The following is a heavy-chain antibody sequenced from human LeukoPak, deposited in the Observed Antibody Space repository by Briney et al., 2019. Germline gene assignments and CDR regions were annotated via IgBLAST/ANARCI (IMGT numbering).Heavy chain of an antibody. CDR3: ARGCGGDCYSNYFDY. Sequence: SETLSLTCAAYGGSFSGYYWSWIRQPPGKGLEWIGEINHSGSTNYNPSLKSRVTISVDTSKNQFSLKLSSVTAADTAVYYCARGCGGDCYSNYFDYWGQGTLVTVSS. D-gene: IGHD2-21*02. V-gene: IGHV4-34*01. CDR1: GGSFSGYY. CDR2: INHSGST. J-gene: IGHJ4*02.